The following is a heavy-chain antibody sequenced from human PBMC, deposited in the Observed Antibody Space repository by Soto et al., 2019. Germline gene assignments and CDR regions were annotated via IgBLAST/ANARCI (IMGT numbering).Heavy chain of an antibody. Sequence: EVQLVESGGGVVQPGGSLRLSCVASGFIVTTKYISWVRQAPGKGLEWVSVNFPNSNTYYPDSVKGRFTISRDNVKNTVYLQMNSLRADDTAVYYCVKDPWDYWGQGTLVTVSS. CDR1: GFIVTTKY. V-gene: IGHV3-66*01. CDR2: NFPNSNT. J-gene: IGHJ4*02. CDR3: VKDPWDY.